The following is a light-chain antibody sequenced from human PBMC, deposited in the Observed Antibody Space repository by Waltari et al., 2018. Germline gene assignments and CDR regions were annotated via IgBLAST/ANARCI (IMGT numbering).Light chain of an antibody. CDR2: GHD. CDR1: SHRRYY. J-gene: IGLJ3*02. Sequence: SSELTQDPAVSVALGQTVRITCQGDSHRRYYASWYQQRPGQAPFLVLYGHDNRPSGIPDRFSGSTSGNTASLTITRAQAEEAGVYYCLSRDSSSTRVFGGGTTLTV. CDR3: LSRDSSSTRV. V-gene: IGLV3-19*01.